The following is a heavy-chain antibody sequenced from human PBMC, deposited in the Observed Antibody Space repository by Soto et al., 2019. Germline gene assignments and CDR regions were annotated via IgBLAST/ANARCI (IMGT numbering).Heavy chain of an antibody. CDR3: ARALHRHLAVAGNDLDY. V-gene: IGHV1-8*01. J-gene: IGHJ4*02. Sequence: QVPLVQSGAEVKKPGASVKVSCKASGYTFTSYDINWVRQATGQGLEWMGWMNPNSGNTGYAQKFQGRVTMTRNTSISTAYMELSSLRSEDTAVYYCARALHRHLAVAGNDLDYWGQGTLVTVSS. D-gene: IGHD6-19*01. CDR1: GYTFTSYD. CDR2: MNPNSGNT.